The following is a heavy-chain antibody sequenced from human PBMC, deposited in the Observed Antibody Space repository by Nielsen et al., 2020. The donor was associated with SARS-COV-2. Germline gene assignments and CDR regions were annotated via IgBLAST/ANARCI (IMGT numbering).Heavy chain of an antibody. Sequence: SLKISCAASGFTFDDYAMHWVRQAPGKGLEWVSGISWNSGSIGYADSVKGRFTISRDNAKNSLYLQMNSLRAEDTALYYCAKGDSSSWYGMDVWGQGTTVTVSS. D-gene: IGHD6-13*01. V-gene: IGHV3-9*01. CDR2: ISWNSGSI. CDR3: AKGDSSSWYGMDV. J-gene: IGHJ6*02. CDR1: GFTFDDYA.